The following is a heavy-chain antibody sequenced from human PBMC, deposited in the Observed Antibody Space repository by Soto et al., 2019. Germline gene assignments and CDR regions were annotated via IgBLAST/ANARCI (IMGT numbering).Heavy chain of an antibody. CDR3: GRDPYSGARYYLDL. CDR2: KWFFASGGNE. V-gene: IGHV3-33*01. Sequence: PXGSLRLSCATSGFTFRNYGIHWVRQASGKGLEWVAVKWFFASGGNEYYADSVKGRFAISRDDSKQTAYLEMKSLRAEGTAVYYCGRDPYSGARYYLDLWAQATQVTVS. D-gene: IGHD1-26*01. J-gene: IGHJ4*02. CDR1: GFTFRNYG.